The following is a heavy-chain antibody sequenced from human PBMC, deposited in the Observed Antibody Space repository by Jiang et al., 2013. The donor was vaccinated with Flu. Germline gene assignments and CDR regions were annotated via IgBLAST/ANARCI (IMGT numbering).Heavy chain of an antibody. CDR2: IYDDGST. CDR1: GDSISGYF. Sequence: PGLVKPSETLSLTCAVSGDSISGYFWSWIRQPLGKGLEWIGYIYDDGSTNYNPSLKSRATISLDTSKNQFSLKLTSVTAADTAVYYCARVDTHMVPGHFDCWGPGTLVTVSS. CDR3: ARVDTHMVPGHFDC. J-gene: IGHJ4*02. D-gene: IGHD5-18*01. V-gene: IGHV4-59*01.